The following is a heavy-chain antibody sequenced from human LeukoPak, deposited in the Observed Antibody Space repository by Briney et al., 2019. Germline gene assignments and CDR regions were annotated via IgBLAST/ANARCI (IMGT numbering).Heavy chain of an antibody. CDR3: ARGVYDFWSGYYLHMDV. CDR2: IIPIFGTA. V-gene: IGHV1-69*05. J-gene: IGHJ6*03. CDR1: GGTFSGYA. D-gene: IGHD3-3*01. Sequence: GSSVKVSCKASGGTFSGYAISWVRQAPGQGLEWMGGIIPIFGTANYAQKFQGRVTITTDESTSTAYMELSSLRSEDTAVYYCARGVYDFWSGYYLHMDVWGKGTTVTVSS.